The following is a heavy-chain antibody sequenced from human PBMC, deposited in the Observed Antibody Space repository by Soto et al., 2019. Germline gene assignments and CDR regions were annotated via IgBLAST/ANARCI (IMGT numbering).Heavy chain of an antibody. J-gene: IGHJ6*03. CDR2: IYSGGST. Sequence: GGSLRLSCAASGITVSSNYMSWVRQAPGKGLEWVSVIYSGGSTYYADSVKGRFTISRDNSKNTLYLQMNSLRAEDTAVYYCARNKLNSYDFWSGYPRRYYYYMNVWGKGTTVTVSS. CDR3: ARNKLNSYDFWSGYPRRYYYYMNV. CDR1: GITVSSNY. V-gene: IGHV3-66*01. D-gene: IGHD3-3*01.